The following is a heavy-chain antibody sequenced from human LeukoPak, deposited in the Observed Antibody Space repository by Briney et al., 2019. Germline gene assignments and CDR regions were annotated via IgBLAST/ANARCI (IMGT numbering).Heavy chain of an antibody. CDR3: ARGGSGSYYSVYYAVDV. D-gene: IGHD1-26*01. CDR1: GGSISSGGNF. J-gene: IGHJ6*02. V-gene: IGHV4-31*03. Sequence: SQTLSLTCTVSGGSISSGGNFWSWLRQRPGKGLEWIGFIYYSGTTYSNPSLKSRVAISADTSKNEFSLKLNSLTAADTAVYYCARGGSGSYYSVYYAVDVWGQGTTVTVS. CDR2: IYYSGTT.